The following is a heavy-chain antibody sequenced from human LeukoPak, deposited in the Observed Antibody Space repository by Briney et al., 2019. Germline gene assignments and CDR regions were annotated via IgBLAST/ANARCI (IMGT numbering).Heavy chain of an antibody. CDR1: GFTFSSYA. D-gene: IGHD2-15*01. V-gene: IGHV3-23*01. CDR2: LSGSGGST. Sequence: GGSLRLSCAASGFTFSSYAMSWVRQAPGKGLEWVSALSGSGGSTYYADSVKGRFTISRDNSKNTQYLQMNRLRAEDTAVYYCAKDIVVVVAATIGMDVWGKGTTVTVSS. J-gene: IGHJ6*04. CDR3: AKDIVVVVAATIGMDV.